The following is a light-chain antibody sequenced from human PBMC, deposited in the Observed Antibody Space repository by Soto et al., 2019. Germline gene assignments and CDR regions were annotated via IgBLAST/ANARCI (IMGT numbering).Light chain of an antibody. CDR3: QQYNSYSWT. J-gene: IGKJ1*01. CDR1: HSISSW. CDR2: KAS. Sequence: DIQMTQSPSTLSASVGDRVTITCRASHSISSWLAWYQQKPGKAPKLLIYKASSLESGVTSRFSGSGSGTEFTLTISSLKPDEFATYYCQQYNSYSWTFGQGTKVESK. V-gene: IGKV1-5*03.